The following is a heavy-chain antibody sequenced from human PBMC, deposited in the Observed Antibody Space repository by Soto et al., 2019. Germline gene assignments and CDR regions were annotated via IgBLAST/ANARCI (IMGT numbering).Heavy chain of an antibody. Sequence: PSETLSLTCTVSGGSIGSYYWSWIRQPPGKGLEWIGYIYYSGSTNYNPSLKSRVTISVDTSKNQFSLKLSSVTAADTAVYYCARAYGGYADYWGQGALVTVS. CDR1: GGSIGSYY. V-gene: IGHV4-59*01. D-gene: IGHD5-12*01. J-gene: IGHJ4*02. CDR3: ARAYGGYADY. CDR2: IYYSGST.